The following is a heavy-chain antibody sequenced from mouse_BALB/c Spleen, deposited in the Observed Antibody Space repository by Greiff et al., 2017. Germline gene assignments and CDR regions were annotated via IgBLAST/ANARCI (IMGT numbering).Heavy chain of an antibody. J-gene: IGHJ4*01. V-gene: IGHV1-9*01. CDR1: GYTFSSYW. CDR3: ALLLRANYYAMDY. Sequence: VQLQQSGAELMKPGASVKISCKATGYTFSSYWIEWVKQRPGHGLEWIGEILPGSGSTNYNEKFKGKATFTADTSSNTAYMQLSSLTSEDSAVYYCALLLRANYYAMDYWGQGTSVTVSS. D-gene: IGHD1-1*01. CDR2: ILPGSGST.